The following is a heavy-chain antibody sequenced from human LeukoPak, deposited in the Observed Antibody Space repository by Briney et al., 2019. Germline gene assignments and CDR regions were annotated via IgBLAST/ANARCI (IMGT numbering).Heavy chain of an antibody. Sequence: ASAKVSCKASGYTFTSYGISWVRQAPGQGLEWMGWISAYNGNTNYAQKLQGRVTMTTDTSTSTAYMELRSLRSDDTAVYYCARDPPLYDFWSGSHTYMDVWGKGTTVTVSS. J-gene: IGHJ6*03. D-gene: IGHD3-3*01. CDR2: ISAYNGNT. CDR3: ARDPPLYDFWSGSHTYMDV. V-gene: IGHV1-18*01. CDR1: GYTFTSYG.